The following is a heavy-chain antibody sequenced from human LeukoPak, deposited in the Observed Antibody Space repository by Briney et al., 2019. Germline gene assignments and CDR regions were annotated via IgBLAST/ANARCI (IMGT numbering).Heavy chain of an antibody. Sequence: GGSLRLSCAASGFTFSSYAMSWVRQAPEKGLEWVSFISASGGSTYYAGSVKGRFTISRDNSKNTLFLQMSSLRAEDTAVYYCAKDLGDSGGYNPFDFWGQGTLVTVSS. CDR1: GFTFSSYA. J-gene: IGHJ4*02. V-gene: IGHV3-23*01. CDR2: ISASGGST. CDR3: AKDLGDSGGYNPFDF. D-gene: IGHD3-22*01.